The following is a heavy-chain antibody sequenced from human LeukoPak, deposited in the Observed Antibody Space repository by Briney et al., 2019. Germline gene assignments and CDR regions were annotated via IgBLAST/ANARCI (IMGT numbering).Heavy chain of an antibody. Sequence: GGSLRLSCAASGFTFSDYYMSWIRQAPGKGLEWVSYISSSGSTIYYADSVQGRFTISRDNAKNSLYLQMNSLRAEDTAVYYCARPYYYGSGSYYKAHWFDPWGQGTLVTVSS. CDR2: ISSSGSTI. CDR3: ARPYYYGSGSYYKAHWFDP. D-gene: IGHD3-10*01. J-gene: IGHJ5*02. CDR1: GFTFSDYY. V-gene: IGHV3-11*01.